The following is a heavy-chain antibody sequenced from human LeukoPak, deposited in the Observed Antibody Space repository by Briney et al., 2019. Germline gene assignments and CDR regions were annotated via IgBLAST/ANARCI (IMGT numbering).Heavy chain of an antibody. D-gene: IGHD2-2*01. Sequence: GGSLRLSCAASGFTFSGFSLNWVRQAPGKGLEWVSSISSSSSYIYYADSVKGRFTISRDNAKNSLYLQMNSLRAEDTAVYYCARRRYQLPPRGYYFDYWGQGTLVTVSS. CDR2: ISSSSSYI. J-gene: IGHJ4*02. V-gene: IGHV3-21*01. CDR3: ARRRYQLPPRGYYFDY. CDR1: GFTFSGFS.